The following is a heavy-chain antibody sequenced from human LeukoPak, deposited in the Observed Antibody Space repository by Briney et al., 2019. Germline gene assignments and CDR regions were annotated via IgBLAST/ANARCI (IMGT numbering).Heavy chain of an antibody. D-gene: IGHD1-1*01. CDR3: AREWNSRATFDY. V-gene: IGHV3-21*05. J-gene: IGHJ4*02. CDR2: IHSSGNYI. Sequence: GGSLRLSCRASASGDDFTSHSMNWVRQAPGKGLEWISYIHSSGNYIFDAASVKGRFTVSRDNARNSLYLQMNSLRVEDTAMYYCAREWNSRATFDYWGQGTLVTVSS. CDR1: ASGDDFTSHS.